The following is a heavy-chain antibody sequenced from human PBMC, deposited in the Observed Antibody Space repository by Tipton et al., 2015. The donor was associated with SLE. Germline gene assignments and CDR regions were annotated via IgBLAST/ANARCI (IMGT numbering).Heavy chain of an antibody. CDR3: ARHEIFGLLDHDADNWFDP. CDR1: GGSFSNYY. CDR2: IYTSGNT. V-gene: IGHV4-4*08. D-gene: IGHD3/OR15-3a*01. J-gene: IGHJ5*02. Sequence: TLSLTCTVSGGSFSNYYWSWIRQPPGKGLEWIGYIYTSGNTLYNPSLESRVTISVDTSKNQFSLRLSSVTAADTALYYCARHEIFGLLDHDADNWFDPWGQGTLVTVSS.